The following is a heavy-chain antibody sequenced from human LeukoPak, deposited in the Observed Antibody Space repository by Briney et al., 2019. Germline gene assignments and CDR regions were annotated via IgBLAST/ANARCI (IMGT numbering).Heavy chain of an antibody. J-gene: IGHJ5*02. D-gene: IGHD2-2*01. V-gene: IGHV5-51*01. CDR1: GYSFTSYW. CDR3: ARQYQLQGDWFDP. Sequence: GESLKISCKGPGYSFTSYWIGWVRQMPGKGLEWMGIIYPGDSDTRYSPSFQGQVTISADKSISTAYLQWSSLKASDTAMYYCARQYQLQGDWFDPWGQGTLVTVSS. CDR2: IYPGDSDT.